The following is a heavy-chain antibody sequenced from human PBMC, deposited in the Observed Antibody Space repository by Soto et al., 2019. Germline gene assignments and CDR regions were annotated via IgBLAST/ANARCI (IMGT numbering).Heavy chain of an antibody. CDR2: IIPILGIA. CDR1: GGTFSSYT. J-gene: IGHJ6*03. D-gene: IGHD6-13*01. CDR3: ARSPSSAPPASRPYYYYYYMDV. Sequence: ASVKVSCKASGGTFSSYTISWVRQAPGQGLEWMGRIIPILGIANYAQKFQGRVTITADKSTSTAYMELSSLRSEDTAVYYCARSPSSAPPASRPYYYYYYMDVWGKGTTVTVSS. V-gene: IGHV1-69*02.